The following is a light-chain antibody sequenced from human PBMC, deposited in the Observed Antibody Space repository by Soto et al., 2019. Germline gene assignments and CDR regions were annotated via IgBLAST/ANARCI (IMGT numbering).Light chain of an antibody. J-gene: IGLJ1*01. V-gene: IGLV1-47*03. CDR3: AAWDDSLSGYL. Sequence: QSVLTQPPSASGTPGQRVTISCSGSSSNIGSNHVYWYQQLPGTAPKLLIYRNNQRPSGVPDRFSGSKSGTSASLAISGLWSEDEADYYCAAWDDSLSGYLFGTGTKVTVL. CDR1: SSNIGSNH. CDR2: RNN.